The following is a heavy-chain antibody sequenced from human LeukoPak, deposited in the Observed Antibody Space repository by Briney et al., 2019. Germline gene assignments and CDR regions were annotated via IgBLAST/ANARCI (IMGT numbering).Heavy chain of an antibody. CDR3: ARGLEWDIVVVPAALHFDY. V-gene: IGHV4-34*01. D-gene: IGHD2-2*02. Sequence: PSETLSLTCAVYGGSFSGYYWSWIRQPPGKGLEWFGEINHSGSTNYNPSLKSRVTISVDTSKNQFSLKLSSVSAADTAVYYCARGLEWDIVVVPAALHFDYWGQGTLVTVSS. J-gene: IGHJ4*02. CDR1: GGSFSGYY. CDR2: INHSGST.